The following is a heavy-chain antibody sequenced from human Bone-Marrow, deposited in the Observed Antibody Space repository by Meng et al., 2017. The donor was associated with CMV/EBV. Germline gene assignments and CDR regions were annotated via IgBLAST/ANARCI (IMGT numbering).Heavy chain of an antibody. J-gene: IGHJ5*02. D-gene: IGHD1-14*01. CDR3: ARANHPLRMYTWFDP. V-gene: IGHV3-30-3*01. CDR2: ISYDGSNK. CDR1: GFTFSSYA. Sequence: GESLKISCAASGFTFSSYAMHWVRQAPGKGLEWVAVISYDGSNKYYADSVKGRFTISRDNSKNTLYLQMNSLRAEDTAVYYCARANHPLRMYTWFDPWGQGTLVTVYS.